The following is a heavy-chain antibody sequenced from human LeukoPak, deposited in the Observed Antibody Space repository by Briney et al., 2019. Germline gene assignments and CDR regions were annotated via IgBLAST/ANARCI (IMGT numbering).Heavy chain of an antibody. V-gene: IGHV4-39*07. CDR2: IYYSGST. Sequence: SETLSLTCTVSGGSISSSSYYWGWIRQPPGKGLEWIGSIYYSGSTYYNPSLKSRVTISVDTSKNQFSLKLSSVTAADTAVYYCARVMVVAARIDYWGQGTLVTVSS. D-gene: IGHD2-15*01. CDR3: ARVMVVAARIDY. J-gene: IGHJ4*02. CDR1: GGSISSSSYY.